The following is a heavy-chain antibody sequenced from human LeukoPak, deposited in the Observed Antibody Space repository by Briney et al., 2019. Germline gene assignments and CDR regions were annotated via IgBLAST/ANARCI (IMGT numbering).Heavy chain of an antibody. D-gene: IGHD5-18*01. J-gene: IGHJ4*02. CDR3: ARDRIQLWSHDY. CDR2: IKPDGSEK. CDR1: GFTFSGYW. Sequence: PGRSLRLSCAASGFTFSGYWMSSVRQTPGKRLEWVANIKPDGSEKYYVDSVKGRFTISRDNAKNSLYLQMNGLRAEDTAVYYCARDRIQLWSHDYWGQGTLVTVSS. V-gene: IGHV3-7*04.